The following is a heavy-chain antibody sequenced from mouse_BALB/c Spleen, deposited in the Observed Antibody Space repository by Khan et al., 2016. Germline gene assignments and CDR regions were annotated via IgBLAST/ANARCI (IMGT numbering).Heavy chain of an antibody. D-gene: IGHD1-1*01. CDR3: ARPDNYSTSDY. CDR1: GFDFSRYW. V-gene: IGHV4-1*02. J-gene: IGHJ2*01. Sequence: EVKLLESGGGLVQPGGSLKLSCAATGFDFSRYWMNWVRQAPGKGLEWIGEINPDSSTINYTPSLKDKFIISRDNAKNTLYLQLSNVRSEDTALSNCARPDNYSTSDYWGQGTTLTVSS. CDR2: INPDSSTI.